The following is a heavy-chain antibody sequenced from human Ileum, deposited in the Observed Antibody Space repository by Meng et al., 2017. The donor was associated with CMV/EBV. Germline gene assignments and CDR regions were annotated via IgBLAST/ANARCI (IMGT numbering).Heavy chain of an antibody. V-gene: IGHV3-21*01. CDR3: ARDGTGSEKALRFLEWFSPNYYFDY. J-gene: IGHJ4*02. D-gene: IGHD3-3*01. CDR2: SSSSSSYI. Sequence: NLVRQAPGKGLEWVSSSSSSSSYIYYADSVKGRFTISRDNAKNSLYLQMNSLRAEDTAVYYCARDGTGSEKALRFLEWFSPNYYFDYWGQGTLVTVSS.